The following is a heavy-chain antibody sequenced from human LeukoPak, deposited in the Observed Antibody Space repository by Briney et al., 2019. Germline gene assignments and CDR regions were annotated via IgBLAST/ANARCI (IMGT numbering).Heavy chain of an antibody. D-gene: IGHD3-22*01. J-gene: IGHJ4*02. V-gene: IGHV3-38-3*01. CDR2: ISGGST. Sequence: GGSLRLSCAASGFTVSSNEMSWVRQAPGKGLEWVSSISGGSTYYADSRKGRFTISRDNSKNTLHLQMNSLRSDDTAFYYCAKEGTYYYDSSDSTRFDYWGQGTLVTVSS. CDR3: AKEGTYYYDSSDSTRFDY. CDR1: GFTVSSNE.